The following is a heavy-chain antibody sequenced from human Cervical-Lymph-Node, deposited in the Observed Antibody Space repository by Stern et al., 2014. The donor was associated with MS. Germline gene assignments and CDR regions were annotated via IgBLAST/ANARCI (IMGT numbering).Heavy chain of an antibody. CDR2: KSYDGNHK. CDR3: ARARRPYTIGLYYFDY. Sequence: VQLLESGGGVVQPGRSLRLSCAASGFTLSGYSIPWVRQAPGKGLGWLAVKSYDGNHKNYADSVKGRFTISRDNSENSLDLQMNSLRPADTAVYYCARARRPYTIGLYYFDYWGQGTLVTVSS. CDR1: GFTLSGYS. J-gene: IGHJ4*02. D-gene: IGHD3-16*01. V-gene: IGHV3-30*04.